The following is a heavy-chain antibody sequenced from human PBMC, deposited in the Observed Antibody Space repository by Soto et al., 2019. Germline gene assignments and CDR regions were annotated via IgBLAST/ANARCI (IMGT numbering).Heavy chain of an antibody. Sequence: SQTLSLTCVISGDSVSSNSAAWNWIRQSPSRGLEWLGRTYYRSKWYNDYAVSVKSRITINPDTSKNQFSLQLNSVTPEDTAVYYCARGISYDFCSGYLPKRYYYYYMDVWGKGTTVTVSS. CDR2: TYYRSKWYN. CDR3: ARGISYDFCSGYLPKRYYYYYMDV. D-gene: IGHD3-3*01. V-gene: IGHV6-1*01. J-gene: IGHJ6*03. CDR1: GDSVSSNSAA.